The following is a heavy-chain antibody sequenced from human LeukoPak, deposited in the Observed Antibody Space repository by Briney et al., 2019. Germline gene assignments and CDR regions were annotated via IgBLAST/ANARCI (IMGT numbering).Heavy chain of an antibody. J-gene: IGHJ5*02. Sequence: SETLSLTCIVSGGSISSYYWSWIRQPPGKGLEWIGNIYYSGSTYYNPSLKSRVTISVDTSKNQFSLKVSSVTAADTAVYYCAREVVGATPSPSWFDPWGQGNLVTVSS. CDR3: AREVVGATPSPSWFDP. V-gene: IGHV4-59*12. CDR2: IYYSGST. D-gene: IGHD1-26*01. CDR1: GGSISSYY.